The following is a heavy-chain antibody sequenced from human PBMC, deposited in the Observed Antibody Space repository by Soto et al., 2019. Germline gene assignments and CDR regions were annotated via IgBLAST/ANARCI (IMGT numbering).Heavy chain of an antibody. CDR3: ARGNDLLYY. V-gene: IGHV4-59*11. CDR2: IYHSGST. D-gene: IGHD1-1*01. J-gene: IGHJ4*02. CDR1: GGSITSHY. Sequence: QVQLQESGPGLVKTSETLSLTCTVSGGSITSHYWSWIRQSPGKGLESIGYIYHSGSTNYNPSFKSRLSASVDTSKTQFSLKLTSVTAADTAVYYCARGNDLLYYWGQGIQVTVSA.